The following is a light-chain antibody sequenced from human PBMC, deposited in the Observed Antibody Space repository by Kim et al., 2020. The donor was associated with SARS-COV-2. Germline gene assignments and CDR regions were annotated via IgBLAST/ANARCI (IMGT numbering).Light chain of an antibody. CDR3: QQYRFYPPT. CDR2: ATS. Sequence: ASVGDRVTITCRAGQDINKHLGWFQQKPGKAPKPLIFATSSLQTGVPSKFSGSRSGTDFTLTISTLQPEDSATYYCQQYRFYPPTFGQGTKVDIK. V-gene: IGKV1-16*02. CDR1: QDINKH. J-gene: IGKJ1*01.